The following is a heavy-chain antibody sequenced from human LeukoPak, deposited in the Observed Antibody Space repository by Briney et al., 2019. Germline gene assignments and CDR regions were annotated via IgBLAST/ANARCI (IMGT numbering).Heavy chain of an antibody. Sequence: PRGSLRLSCAASGFTFSSYWMHWVRQAPGKGLEWVAVISYDGTIQYYADSVKGRFTISRDNPKNILFLQMNSLRAEDTAVYYCGKGPDLIGRDYFDYWGQGTLVTVSS. D-gene: IGHD3-16*02. CDR1: GFTFSSYW. CDR2: ISYDGTIQ. CDR3: GKGPDLIGRDYFDY. V-gene: IGHV3-30*18. J-gene: IGHJ4*02.